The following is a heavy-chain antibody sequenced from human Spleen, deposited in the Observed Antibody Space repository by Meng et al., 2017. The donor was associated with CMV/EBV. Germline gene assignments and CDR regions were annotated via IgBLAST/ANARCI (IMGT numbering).Heavy chain of an antibody. CDR2: ISSSSSYI. CDR3: ARDRFRRPGGTMVRGALQSSLFDY. CDR1: GFTFSSYS. Sequence: GGSLRLSCAASGFTFSSYSMNWVRQAPGKGLEWVSSISSSSSYIYYADSVKGRFTISRDNAKNSLYLQMNSLRAEDTAVYYCARDRFRRPGGTMVRGALQSSLFDYWGQGTLVTVSS. V-gene: IGHV3-21*01. D-gene: IGHD3-10*01. J-gene: IGHJ4*02.